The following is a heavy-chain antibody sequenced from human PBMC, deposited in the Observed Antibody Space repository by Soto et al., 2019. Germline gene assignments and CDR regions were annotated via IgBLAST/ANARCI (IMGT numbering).Heavy chain of an antibody. CDR1: GFSFSTYA. CDR3: AKHAEYQLVLCFYP. D-gene: IGHD2-2*01. J-gene: IGHJ5*02. V-gene: IGHV3-23*01. Sequence: EVQLLESGGGLVQPGGSLRLSCAVSGFSFSTYAMSWVRQAPGKGLEWVSCISACGGNTYYADSARGRFTISRDNSKDTLYLQITSLRDEDTSFYYCAKHAEYQLVLCFYPWGQGHLVTVSS. CDR2: ISACGGNT.